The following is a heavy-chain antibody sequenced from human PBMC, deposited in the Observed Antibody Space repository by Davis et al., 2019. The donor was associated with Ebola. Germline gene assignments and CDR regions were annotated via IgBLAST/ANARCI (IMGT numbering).Heavy chain of an antibody. CDR2: ISGDGGST. V-gene: IGHV3-43*02. J-gene: IGHJ6*02. Sequence: GESLKISCAASGFTFDDYAMHWVRQAPGKGLEWVSLISGDGGSTYYADSVKGRFTISRDNSKNSLYLQMNSLRTEDTALYYCATYGELRYFDWLGNYYYGMDVWGQGTTVTVSS. CDR1: GFTFDDYA. CDR3: ATYGELRYFDWLGNYYYGMDV. D-gene: IGHD3-9*01.